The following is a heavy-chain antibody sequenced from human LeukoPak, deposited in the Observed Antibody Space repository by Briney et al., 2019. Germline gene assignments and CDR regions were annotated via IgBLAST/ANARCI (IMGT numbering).Heavy chain of an antibody. Sequence: ASVKVSCRASGYXFTGYFINWVRQAPGQGLQWMGWINPNSCDTTYAQKFQGRVTMTRDTSISTAYMELGRLRSDDTAVYYCARAQYYYPHHYYVYWGQGTLVTVSS. D-gene: IGHD3-10*01. CDR3: ARAQYYYPHHYYVY. CDR1: GYXFTGYF. CDR2: INPNSCDT. V-gene: IGHV1-2*02. J-gene: IGHJ4*02.